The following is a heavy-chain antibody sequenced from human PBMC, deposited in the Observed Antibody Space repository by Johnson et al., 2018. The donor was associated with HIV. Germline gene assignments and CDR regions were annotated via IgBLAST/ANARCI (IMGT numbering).Heavy chain of an antibody. CDR1: GFTFEDYG. J-gene: IGHJ3*02. Sequence: VQLVESGGVVVQPGGSLRLSCAASGFTFEDYGMSWVRQAPGKGLEWVSYISTSGSNIYYADSVKCRFTISRDNAKNSLYLQMNSLRGEDTAVYYWASEGLGDIVVVPAAADAFDIWGQGTMVTVSS. D-gene: IGHD2-2*01. CDR3: ASEGLGDIVVVPAAADAFDI. CDR2: ISTSGSNI. V-gene: IGHV3-48*04.